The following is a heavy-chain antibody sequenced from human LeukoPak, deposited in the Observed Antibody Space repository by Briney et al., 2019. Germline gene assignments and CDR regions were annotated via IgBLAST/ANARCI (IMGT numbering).Heavy chain of an antibody. Sequence: SETLSLTCTVSGGSISSYYWSWIRQPPGKGLEWIGYIYYSGSTNYNPSLKSRVTISVDTSKNQFSPKLSSVTAADTAVYYCASRIAAAGMYYYYGMDVWGQGTTVTVSS. CDR2: IYYSGST. V-gene: IGHV4-59*01. J-gene: IGHJ6*02. CDR1: GGSISSYY. D-gene: IGHD6-13*01. CDR3: ASRIAAAGMYYYYGMDV.